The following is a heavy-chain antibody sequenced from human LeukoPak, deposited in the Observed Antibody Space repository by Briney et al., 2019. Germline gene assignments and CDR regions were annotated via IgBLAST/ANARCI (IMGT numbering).Heavy chain of an antibody. CDR2: IWYDGSNK. J-gene: IGHJ6*02. Sequence: GGSLRLSCAASGFTVTSNYMSWVRQAPGKGLEWLAVIWYDGSNKYYADSVKGRFTISRGNSKNTLYLQMNSLRVEDTAVYYCARVGCTGGSCRPYHYYGMDVWGQGTTVTVSS. D-gene: IGHD2-15*01. V-gene: IGHV3-33*08. CDR3: ARVGCTGGSCRPYHYYGMDV. CDR1: GFTVTSNY.